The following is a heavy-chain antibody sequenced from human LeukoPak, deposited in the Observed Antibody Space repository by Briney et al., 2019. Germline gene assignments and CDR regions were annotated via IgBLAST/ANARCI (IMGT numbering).Heavy chain of an antibody. Sequence: ASVKVSCKASGYTFTVYYMHWVRQAPGQGLEWMGWINPNSGGTNYAQKFQGRVTMTRDTSISTAYMELSRLRSDDTAVYYCARDYYGSGSYYEIDPWGQGTLVTVSS. CDR1: GYTFTVYY. D-gene: IGHD3-10*01. J-gene: IGHJ5*02. CDR2: INPNSGGT. V-gene: IGHV1-2*02. CDR3: ARDYYGSGSYYEIDP.